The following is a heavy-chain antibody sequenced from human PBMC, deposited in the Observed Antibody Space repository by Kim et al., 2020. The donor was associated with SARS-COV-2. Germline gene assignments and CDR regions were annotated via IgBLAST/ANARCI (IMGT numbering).Heavy chain of an antibody. CDR3: ARRATGLTIIFDY. CDR1: GGSISSSSYY. CDR2: IYYSGST. V-gene: IGHV4-39*01. J-gene: IGHJ4*02. Sequence: SETLSLTCTVSGGSISSSSYYWGWIRQPPGKGLEWIGSIYYSGSTYYNPSLKSRVTISVDTSKNQFSLKLSSVTAADTAVYYCARRATGLTIIFDYWGQGTLVTVSS. D-gene: IGHD3-3*01.